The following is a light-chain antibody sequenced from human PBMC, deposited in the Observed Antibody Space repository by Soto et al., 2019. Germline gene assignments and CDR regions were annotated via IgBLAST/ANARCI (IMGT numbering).Light chain of an antibody. Sequence: EIVMTQSPATLSVSPGERATLSCRASQSISYNVAWYQQKPGQAPRLLIYGASTRATGIPARFTGSGSGTEFTLTISSLQSEDFAVYYCQHYHNWPPITFGPGTKVDIK. J-gene: IGKJ3*01. CDR1: QSISYN. CDR2: GAS. V-gene: IGKV3-15*01. CDR3: QHYHNWPPIT.